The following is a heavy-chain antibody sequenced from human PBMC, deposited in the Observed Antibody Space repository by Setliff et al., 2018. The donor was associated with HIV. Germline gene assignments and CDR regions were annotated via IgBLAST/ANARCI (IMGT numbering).Heavy chain of an antibody. J-gene: IGHJ4*02. V-gene: IGHV4-34*01. Sequence: SETLSLTCAVYGESFSTYFWNWIRQPPGKGLEWIGQINHSGNTNYNPSLKSRVTISMGTSRNQFSLELRSVTAADTAVYYCATGLIMAPDYWGQGSLVTVSS. D-gene: IGHD2-8*01. CDR1: GESFSTYF. CDR3: ATGLIMAPDY. CDR2: INHSGNT.